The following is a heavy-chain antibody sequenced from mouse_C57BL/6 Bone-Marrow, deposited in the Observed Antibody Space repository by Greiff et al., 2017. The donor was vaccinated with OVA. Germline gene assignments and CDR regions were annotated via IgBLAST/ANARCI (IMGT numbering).Heavy chain of an antibody. CDR1: GYTFTSYW. D-gene: IGHD1-1*01. CDR2: IDPSDSYT. V-gene: IGHV1-69*01. Sequence: QVQLQQPGAELVMPGASVKLSCKASGYTFTSYWMHWVKQRPGQGLEWIGEIDPSDSYTNYNQKFTGKSTLTVDKSSSTAYMQLSSLTSEDSAVFYGARGSYYYGGSGYWGKGTLVTVSA. J-gene: IGHJ3*01. CDR3: ARGSYYYGGSGY.